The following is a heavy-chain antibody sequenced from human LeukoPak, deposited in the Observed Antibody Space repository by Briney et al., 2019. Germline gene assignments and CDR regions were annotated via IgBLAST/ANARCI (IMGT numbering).Heavy chain of an antibody. Sequence: GGSLRLSCAASGFIVNGKHMSWVRQAPGKGLEWVSGLYSGGTTYYADSVKGRFTISRDNAKNSLYLQMNSLRAEDTAVYYCARASPTFYGMDVWGQGTTVTVSS. CDR1: GFIVNGKH. CDR2: LYSGGTT. CDR3: ARASPTFYGMDV. D-gene: IGHD3-16*01. V-gene: IGHV3-66*01. J-gene: IGHJ6*02.